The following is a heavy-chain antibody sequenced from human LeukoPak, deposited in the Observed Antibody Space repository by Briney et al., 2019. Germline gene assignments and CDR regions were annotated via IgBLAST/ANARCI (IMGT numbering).Heavy chain of an antibody. CDR1: DGSISSEDHF. CDR3: AKILGDDLFDAFDI. D-gene: IGHD3-3*01. V-gene: IGHV4-39*02. J-gene: IGHJ3*02. CDR2: ISYRGTT. Sequence: SETLSLTCAVSDGSISSEDHFWGWIRQPPGKGLEWIGTISYRGTTYYNPSLKSRVTISQDMSKNHLSLRLTSVIVADMAVYYCAKILGDDLFDAFDIWGQGTLVSVSS.